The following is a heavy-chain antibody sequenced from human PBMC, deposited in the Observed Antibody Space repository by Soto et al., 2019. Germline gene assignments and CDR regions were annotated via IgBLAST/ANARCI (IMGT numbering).Heavy chain of an antibody. CDR1: GGSISSSSYY. Sequence: PSETLSLTCTVSGGSISSSSYYWGWIRQPPGKGLEWIGSIYYSGSTYYTPSLKSRVTISVDTSKNQFSLKLSSVTAADTAVYYCARHRGGAAAGYYYYGMDVWGQGTTVTVSS. V-gene: IGHV4-39*01. J-gene: IGHJ6*02. CDR3: ARHRGGAAAGYYYYGMDV. D-gene: IGHD6-13*01. CDR2: IYYSGST.